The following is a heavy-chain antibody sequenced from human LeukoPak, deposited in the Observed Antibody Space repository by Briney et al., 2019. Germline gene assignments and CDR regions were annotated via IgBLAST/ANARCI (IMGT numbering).Heavy chain of an antibody. CDR1: GFTLSTYF. V-gene: IGHV3-7*01. CDR2: IKQDGSEE. Sequence: GGSLRLSYAASGFTLSTYFMSWLRQAPGKGLEWVANIKQDGSEEKYVDSVKGRFTISRDNAKNSLYLQMNSLKVKDTAVYYCARDRRGEDTPYNWFDPWGQGTLVTGSS. J-gene: IGHJ5*02. D-gene: IGHD2-15*01. CDR3: ARDRRGEDTPYNWFDP.